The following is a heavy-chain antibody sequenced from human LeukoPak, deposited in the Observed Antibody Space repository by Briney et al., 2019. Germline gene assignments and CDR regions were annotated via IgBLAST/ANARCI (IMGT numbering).Heavy chain of an antibody. V-gene: IGHV4-34*01. Sequence: PSETLSLTCAVYGGSFSGYYWSWIRQPPGKGLEWIGEINHSGSTNYNPSLKSRVTISVDTSKNQFSLKLSSVTAADTAVYYCARAGGDIVATIADYWGQGTLVTVSS. CDR1: GGSFSGYY. J-gene: IGHJ4*02. CDR2: INHSGST. CDR3: ARAGGDIVATIADY. D-gene: IGHD5-12*01.